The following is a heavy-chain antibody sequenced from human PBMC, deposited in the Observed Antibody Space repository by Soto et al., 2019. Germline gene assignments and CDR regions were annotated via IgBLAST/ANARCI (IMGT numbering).Heavy chain of an antibody. J-gene: IGHJ1*01. D-gene: IGHD5-12*01. CDR3: ARGLDVMAKHEH. Sequence: QVQLVPSGAEVQEPGSSVKVSCKTSGGSFSMDAISWVRQAPGQGLEWLGRVVPLFGTPNYAQKFLDRVTSAADESKRTVYLELSSVKSEDTAVYFCARGLDVMAKHEHWGQGSLVTVSS. CDR2: VVPLFGTP. V-gene: IGHV1-69*13. CDR1: GGSFSMDA.